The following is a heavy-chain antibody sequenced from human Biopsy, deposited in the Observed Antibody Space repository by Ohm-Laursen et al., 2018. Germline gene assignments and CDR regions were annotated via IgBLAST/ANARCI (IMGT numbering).Heavy chain of an antibody. CDR2: VYYSGST. CDR3: GRREVVITHDAFDT. Sequence: SETLSLTCPVSGGPIDSYYWTWIRQPPGKGLEWIGDVYYSGSTNRNPSLKSRVTILVDTSKNQFSLKLNSVTAADTAVYYCGRREVVITHDAFDTWGQGTMVTVSS. CDR1: GGPIDSYY. D-gene: IGHD3-22*01. J-gene: IGHJ3*02. V-gene: IGHV4-59*08.